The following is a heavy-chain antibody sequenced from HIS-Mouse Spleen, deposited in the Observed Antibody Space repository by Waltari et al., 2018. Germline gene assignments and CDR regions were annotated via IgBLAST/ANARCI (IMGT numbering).Heavy chain of an antibody. V-gene: IGHV4-31*03. CDR3: ARGPPLTNCSGGSCYRDY. J-gene: IGHJ4*02. D-gene: IGHD2-15*01. Sequence: QVQLQESGPGLVKPSQTLSLTCTVSGGPISSGGFYWSWIRQHPGKGLECIGYIYYSGSTYFHPSHKSRVTISVHTSKTPFALKLSSVTAADTAVYYCARGPPLTNCSGGSCYRDYWGQGTLVTVSS. CDR2: IYYSGST. CDR1: GGPISSGGFY.